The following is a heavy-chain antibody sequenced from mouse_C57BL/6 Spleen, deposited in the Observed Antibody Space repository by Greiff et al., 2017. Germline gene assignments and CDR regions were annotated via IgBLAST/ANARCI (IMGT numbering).Heavy chain of an antibody. V-gene: IGHV1-72*01. CDR2: IDPNSGGT. CDR3: ARSAYYSNYRAMDY. J-gene: IGHJ4*01. Sequence: QVQLKESGAELVKPGASVKLSCKASGYTFTSYWMHWVKQRPGRGLEWIGRIDPNSGGTKYNEKFKSKATLTVDKPSSTAYMQLSSLTSEDSAVYYCARSAYYSNYRAMDYWGQGTSVTVST. CDR1: GYTFTSYW. D-gene: IGHD2-5*01.